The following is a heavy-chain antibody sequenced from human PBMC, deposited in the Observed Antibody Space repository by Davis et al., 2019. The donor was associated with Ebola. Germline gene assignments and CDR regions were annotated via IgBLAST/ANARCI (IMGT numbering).Heavy chain of an antibody. CDR1: GGSFSGYY. CDR3: ARGGAGYCSSTSCYTTYFQH. D-gene: IGHD2-2*02. Sequence: PSETLSLTCAVYGGSFSGYYWSWIRQPPGKGLEWIGEINHSGSTNYNPSLKSRVTISVDTSKNQFSLKLSSVTAADTAVYYCARGGAGYCSSTSCYTTYFQHWGQGTLVTVSS. V-gene: IGHV4-34*01. CDR2: INHSGST. J-gene: IGHJ1*01.